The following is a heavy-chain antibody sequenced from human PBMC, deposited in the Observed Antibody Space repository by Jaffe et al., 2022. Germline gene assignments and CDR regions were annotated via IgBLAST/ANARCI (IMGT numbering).Heavy chain of an antibody. Sequence: EVQLLESGGGLVQPGGSLRLSCAASGFTFSSYAMSWVRQAPGKGLEWVSAISGSGGSTYYADSVKGRFTISRDNSKNTLYLQMNSLRAEDTAVYYCAKVGGKLGYFDWSTSTNDYWGQGTLVTVSS. D-gene: IGHD3-9*01. J-gene: IGHJ4*02. CDR2: ISGSGGST. CDR3: AKVGGKLGYFDWSTSTNDY. V-gene: IGHV3-23*01. CDR1: GFTFSSYA.